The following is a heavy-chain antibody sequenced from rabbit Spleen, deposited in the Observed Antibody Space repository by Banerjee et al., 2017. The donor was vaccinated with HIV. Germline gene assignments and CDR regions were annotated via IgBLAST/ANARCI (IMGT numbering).Heavy chain of an antibody. D-gene: IGHD1-1*01. V-gene: IGHV1S40*01. Sequence: QSLEESGGDLVKPGASLTLTCTASGFSFSRGYGMCWVRQAPGRGLEWIECIYTGDGKTYYAICATGRFTISKSSSTTVTLQMTSLTASVSATYFCYRDNDSGYYIDVYFDLWGPGTLVTVS. CDR1: GFSFSRGYG. CDR3: YRDNDSGYYIDVYFDL. CDR2: IYTGDGKT. J-gene: IGHJ4*01.